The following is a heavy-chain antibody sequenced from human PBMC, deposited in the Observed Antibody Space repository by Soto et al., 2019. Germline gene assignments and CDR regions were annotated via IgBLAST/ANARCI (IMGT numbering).Heavy chain of an antibody. Sequence: SETLSLTCAVYGGSFSGYYWIWIRQPPGKGLEWIGEINHSGSTNYNPSLKSRVTISLDTSKNQFSLKLGSVTAADTAVYYCARGSGIVVVVAASNWFDPCGQGSLVTVSS. CDR3: ARGSGIVVVVAASNWFDP. CDR1: GGSFSGYY. J-gene: IGHJ5*02. CDR2: INHSGST. V-gene: IGHV4-34*01. D-gene: IGHD2-15*01.